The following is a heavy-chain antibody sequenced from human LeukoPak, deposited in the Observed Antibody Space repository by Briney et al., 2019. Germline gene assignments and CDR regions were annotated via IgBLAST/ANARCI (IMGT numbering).Heavy chain of an antibody. J-gene: IGHJ6*03. CDR1: GFTFDEYG. V-gene: IGHV3-20*04. Sequence: PGESLRLSCAASGFTFDEYGMSWVRQAPGKGLEWVSGINWSGGTTVYAESVKGRFTVSRDNAKNSLYLQVNSLRVDDTALYYCARERFGSDYYLDVWGKGTTVTVSS. CDR2: INWSGGTT. D-gene: IGHD3-10*01. CDR3: ARERFGSDYYLDV.